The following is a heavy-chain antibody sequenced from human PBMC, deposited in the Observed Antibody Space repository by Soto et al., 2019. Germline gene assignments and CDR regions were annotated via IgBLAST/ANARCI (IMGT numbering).Heavy chain of an antibody. CDR1: GFTFTSSA. J-gene: IGHJ4*02. Sequence: SVKVSCKASGFTFTSSAMQWVRQARGQRLEWIGWIVVGSGNTNYAQKFQERVTITRDMSTSTAYMELSSLRSEDTAVYYCAAIAYCGGDCYFGTKYYFDYWGQGTLVTVAS. V-gene: IGHV1-58*02. CDR3: AAIAYCGGDCYFGTKYYFDY. D-gene: IGHD2-21*02. CDR2: IVVGSGNT.